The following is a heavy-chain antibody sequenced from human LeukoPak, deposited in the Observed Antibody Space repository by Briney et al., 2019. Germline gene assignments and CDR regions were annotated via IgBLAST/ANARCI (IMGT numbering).Heavy chain of an antibody. D-gene: IGHD2-21*02. CDR3: ARGDVAYCGGDCYPYFQH. CDR1: GGSVSSGSYY. V-gene: IGHV4-61*01. CDR2: IYYSGST. Sequence: PSETLSLTCTVSGGSVSSGSYYWSWIRQPPGKGLEWIGYIYYSGSTNYNPSLKSRVTISVDTSKNQFSLKLGSVTAADTAVYYCARGDVAYCGGDCYPYFQHWGQGTLVTVSS. J-gene: IGHJ1*01.